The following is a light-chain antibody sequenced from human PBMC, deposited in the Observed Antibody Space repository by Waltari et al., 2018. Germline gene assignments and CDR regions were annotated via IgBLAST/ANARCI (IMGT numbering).Light chain of an antibody. Sequence: IQLTQTPSTLSASAGDSVTITCRASQDIHRYLAWYQHKSGKAPKVLIYQASRLEIGGSSGFSGGGSGTDFTLTIRNLQPDDFATYFCQQYHSDWTTFGQGTRLEIK. V-gene: IGKV1-5*03. CDR1: QDIHRY. J-gene: IGKJ5*01. CDR2: QAS. CDR3: QQYHSDWTT.